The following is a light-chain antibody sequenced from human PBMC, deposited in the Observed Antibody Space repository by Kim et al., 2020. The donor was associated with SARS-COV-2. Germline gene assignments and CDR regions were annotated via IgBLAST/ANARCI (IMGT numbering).Light chain of an antibody. CDR3: QQADILPWT. CDR2: EAS. V-gene: IGKV1-12*01. Sequence: ASVGDSVTITCRASQDIRSWLAWYQQQPGKAPNLLIYEASSLPSGVPSRFGGSGSGTDFTLTIDSLQPEDVGTYYCQQADILPWTFGQGTKVDIK. CDR1: QDIRSW. J-gene: IGKJ1*01.